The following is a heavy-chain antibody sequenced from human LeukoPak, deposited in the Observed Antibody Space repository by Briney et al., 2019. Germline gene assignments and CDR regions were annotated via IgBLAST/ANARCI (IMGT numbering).Heavy chain of an antibody. D-gene: IGHD5-12*01. CDR2: IIGSSGDT. V-gene: IGHV3-23*01. CDR3: AKGAYDYIEMGYFDD. Sequence: GGSLRLSCAASGFRFSNFAMSWVRQAPGKGLEWVSLIIGSSGDTLYADSVKGRFTISRDISKNRLYLQMNSLRAEDTALYYCAKGAYDYIEMGYFDDWGQGTLVSV. J-gene: IGHJ4*02. CDR1: GFRFSNFA.